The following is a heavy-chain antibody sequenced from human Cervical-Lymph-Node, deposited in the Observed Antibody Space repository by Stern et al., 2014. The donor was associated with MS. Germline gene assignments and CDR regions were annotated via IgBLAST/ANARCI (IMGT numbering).Heavy chain of an antibody. CDR3: ARGSSTWRLFDY. D-gene: IGHD6-13*01. CDR2: IYYSGST. J-gene: IGHJ4*02. V-gene: IGHV4-59*02. Sequence: QVQLQESAPGLVKPSETLSLTCTVSGGSVSSSYWSWIRQPPGEGLEWIGYIYYSGSTNYNPSLKSRVTISVDTSKNQFSLRLSSVTAADTAVYYCARGSSTWRLFDYWGQGTLVTVSS. CDR1: GGSVSSSY.